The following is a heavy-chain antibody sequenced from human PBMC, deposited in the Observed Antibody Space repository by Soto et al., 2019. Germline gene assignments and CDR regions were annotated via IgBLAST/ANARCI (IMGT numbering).Heavy chain of an antibody. CDR1: GFTFSSYS. CDR2: ISSSSSTI. J-gene: IGHJ4*02. D-gene: IGHD2-15*01. Sequence: EVQLVESGGGLVQPGGSLRLFCAASGFTFSSYSMNWVRQAPGKGLEWVSYISSSSSTIYYADSVKGRFTISRDNAKNSLYLQMNSLRDEDTAVYYCARDWGYCSGGSCYSSHWGQGTLVTVSS. V-gene: IGHV3-48*02. CDR3: ARDWGYCSGGSCYSSH.